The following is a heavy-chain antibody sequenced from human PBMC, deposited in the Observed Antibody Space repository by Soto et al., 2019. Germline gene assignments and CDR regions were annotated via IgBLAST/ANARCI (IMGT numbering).Heavy chain of an antibody. CDR1: GGSISSDGYY. CDR2: IHYSGSA. D-gene: IGHD3-3*01. J-gene: IGHJ6*02. CDR3: AREVTIFGGGMDV. Sequence: PSETLSLTCTVSGGSISSDGYYWSWIRQHPGKGLEWIGYIHYSGSASYTPSLKSRVIISVDTSKNQFSLKLSSVTAADTAVYYCAREVTIFGGGMDVWGQGTTVTVSS. V-gene: IGHV4-31*03.